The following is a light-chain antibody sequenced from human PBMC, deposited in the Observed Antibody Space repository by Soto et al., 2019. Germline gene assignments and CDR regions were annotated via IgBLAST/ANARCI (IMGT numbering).Light chain of an antibody. CDR1: QGISNY. Sequence: DIQMTQSPSSLSASVGDRVTITCRASQGISNYLAWYQQKPGKVPKLLIYAASTLQSGVPSRFSGSGSGTDFPLTISILQPEDVATYYCQKYNSARRTFDQRTKGAFK. CDR2: AAS. J-gene: IGKJ1*01. CDR3: QKYNSARRT. V-gene: IGKV1-27*01.